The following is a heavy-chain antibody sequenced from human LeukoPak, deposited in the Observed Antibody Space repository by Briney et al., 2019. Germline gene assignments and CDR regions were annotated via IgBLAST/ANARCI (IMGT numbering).Heavy chain of an antibody. V-gene: IGHV3-23*01. CDR3: AKDLYYDILTGYHGLDY. D-gene: IGHD3-9*01. CDR1: GFTFSSYA. J-gene: IGHJ4*02. Sequence: PGGSLRLSCAASGFTFSSYAMSWVRQAPGKGLEWVSAISGSGGSTYYADSVKGRFTISRDNSKNTLYLQMNSLRAEDTAVYYCAKDLYYDILTGYHGLDYWGQGTLVTVSS. CDR2: ISGSGGST.